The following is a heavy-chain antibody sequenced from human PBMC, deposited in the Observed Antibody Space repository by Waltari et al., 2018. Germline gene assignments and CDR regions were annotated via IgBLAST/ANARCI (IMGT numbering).Heavy chain of an antibody. V-gene: IGHV3-15*07. J-gene: IGHJ4*02. CDR2: IKSDTYGGTT. CDR1: GFTFNTAW. CDR3: TQIALWFGDPVDY. D-gene: IGHD3-10*01. Sequence: EVQLVESGGGLVEPGGSLRLSFGASGFTFNTAWMHWVRQAPGKGLEWLGRIKSDTYGGTTDYAAPVKGRFTISRDDSKNTLYLQMNSLKTEDTAVYYCTQIALWFGDPVDYWGQGTLVTVSA.